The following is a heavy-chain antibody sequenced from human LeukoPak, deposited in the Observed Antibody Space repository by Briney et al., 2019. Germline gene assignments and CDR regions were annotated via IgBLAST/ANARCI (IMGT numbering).Heavy chain of an antibody. CDR2: VGDNTDT. Sequence: GGSLRLSCAASGFTFSSYAFSWVRRAPGKGLEWVSIVGDNTDTHYADSVKDRFIIARDDSNNALYLQMNSRRGEDMATYFCAKSSGQSCASRRVFDFWGQGTLVTVSS. CDR3: AKSSGQSCASRRVFDF. J-gene: IGHJ4*02. CDR1: GFTFSSYA. V-gene: IGHV3-23*01. D-gene: IGHD6-13*01.